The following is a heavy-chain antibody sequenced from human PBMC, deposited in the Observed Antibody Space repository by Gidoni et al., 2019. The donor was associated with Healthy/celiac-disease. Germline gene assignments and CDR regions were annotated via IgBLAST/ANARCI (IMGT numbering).Heavy chain of an antibody. V-gene: IGHV3-74*01. CDR1: GFTFSSHW. CDR2: INSDGSSP. Sequence: EVPLVESGGGLVQPGGPLSRPCAPSGFTFSSHWMHWVRQGPGKGLVWVSRINSDGSSPSYADSVKGRFTISRDNAKNTLYLQMNSLRAEDTAVYYCARWGGATRGIWGFDYWGQGTLVTVSS. D-gene: IGHD1-26*01. CDR3: ARWGGATRGIWGFDY. J-gene: IGHJ4*02.